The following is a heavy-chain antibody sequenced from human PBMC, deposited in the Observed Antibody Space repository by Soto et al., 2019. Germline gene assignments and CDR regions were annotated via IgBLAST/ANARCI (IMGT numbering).Heavy chain of an antibody. CDR2: VYYRGRS. J-gene: IGHJ4*02. Sequence: SETLSLTCTVSGRSVTNSSYYWGWIRQSPGKGLEWIGSVYYRGRSYSKSSVKSRVTISVDTSKNRFSLSLNSVTASDTAVYFCVSQRTTVPTQAYFDYWGPGALVTVSS. D-gene: IGHD4-17*01. V-gene: IGHV4-39*01. CDR1: GRSVTNSSYY. CDR3: VSQRTTVPTQAYFDY.